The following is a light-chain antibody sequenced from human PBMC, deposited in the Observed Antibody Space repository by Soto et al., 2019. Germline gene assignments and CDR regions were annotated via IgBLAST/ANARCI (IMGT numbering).Light chain of an antibody. V-gene: IGKV3-15*01. CDR1: QSVSND. Sequence: EMGVTQSPGALSLSPGDRATLSCRASQSVSNDYVAWVQQKPGQTPRLLMYGASIRATGFPDRFSGSGSGTEFTLTISSLQSEDFAVYYCQQYNPWPPLTFGGGTKVDIK. J-gene: IGKJ4*01. CDR3: QQYNPWPPLT. CDR2: GAS.